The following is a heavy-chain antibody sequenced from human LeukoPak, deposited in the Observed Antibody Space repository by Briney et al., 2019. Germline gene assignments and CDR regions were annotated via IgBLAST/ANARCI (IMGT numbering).Heavy chain of an antibody. Sequence: ASVKVSCKASGYTLTGYYMHWVRQAPGQGLEWMRWINPNSGGTNYAQKFQGRVTMTRDTSISTAYMELSRLRSDDTAVYYCARAGIAASTFDYWGQGTLVTVSS. CDR1: GYTLTGYY. J-gene: IGHJ4*02. CDR3: ARAGIAASTFDY. D-gene: IGHD6-13*01. V-gene: IGHV1-2*02. CDR2: INPNSGGT.